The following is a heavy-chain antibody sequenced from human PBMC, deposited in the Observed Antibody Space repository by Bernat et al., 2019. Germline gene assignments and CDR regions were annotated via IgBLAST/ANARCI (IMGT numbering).Heavy chain of an antibody. CDR2: ISGGGGRT. CDR3: AKDESSGWGRTEGADY. Sequence: EVQLLESGGGLVQSGGSLRLSCAASGFTFSNYAMSWVRQAPGKGLEWVSAISGGGGRTYYADSVRGRFTISRDNSKNTLYLRMNSLRAEDTAVFYCAKDESSGWGRTEGADYWGQGTLVTVSS. V-gene: IGHV3-23*01. D-gene: IGHD6-19*01. CDR1: GFTFSNYA. J-gene: IGHJ4*02.